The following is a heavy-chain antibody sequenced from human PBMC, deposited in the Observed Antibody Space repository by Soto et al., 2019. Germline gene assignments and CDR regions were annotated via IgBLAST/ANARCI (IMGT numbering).Heavy chain of an antibody. J-gene: IGHJ4*02. D-gene: IGHD4-17*01. CDR2: ISSTGTTI. CDR3: ARGYYGDYISDY. Sequence: EVQLAESGGGLVQPGGCLRLSCAASGFTFSIYSMNWVRQAPGKGLEWISYISSTGTTIYDADSVKGRFTISRDNAKNSVYLQMNSLTAEDTALYYCARGYYGDYISDYWGQGTLVTVSS. V-gene: IGHV3-48*04. CDR1: GFTFSIYS.